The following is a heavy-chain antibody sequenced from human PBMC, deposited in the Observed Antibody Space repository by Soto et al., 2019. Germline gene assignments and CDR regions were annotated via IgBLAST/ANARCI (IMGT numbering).Heavy chain of an antibody. J-gene: IGHJ4*02. V-gene: IGHV4-31*03. CDR3: AREPFTMVRGVIDY. Sequence: SETLSLTCTVSGGSISSGGYYWSWIRQHPGKGLEWIGYIYYSGSTYYNPSLKSRVTISVDTSKNQFSLKLSSVTAADTAVYYCAREPFTMVRGVIDYWGQGTLVTVSS. CDR2: IYYSGST. CDR1: GGSISSGGYY. D-gene: IGHD3-10*01.